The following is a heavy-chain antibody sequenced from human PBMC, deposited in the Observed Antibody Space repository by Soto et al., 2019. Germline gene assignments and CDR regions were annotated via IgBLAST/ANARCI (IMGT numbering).Heavy chain of an antibody. CDR3: ARGLYCGGGCYSHFDY. CDR1: GGTFSNYP. Sequence: VQLVQSGAEVKKPGSSVKVSCKASGGTFSNYPFIWERQAPGQGLDWMGGIIPIFGTTDYGQRFQGRVTITADESTNTAYMELSSLRSDDTAVYYCARGLYCGGGCYSHFDYWGQGTLVTVSS. V-gene: IGHV1-69*01. CDR2: IIPIFGTT. J-gene: IGHJ4*02. D-gene: IGHD2-21*02.